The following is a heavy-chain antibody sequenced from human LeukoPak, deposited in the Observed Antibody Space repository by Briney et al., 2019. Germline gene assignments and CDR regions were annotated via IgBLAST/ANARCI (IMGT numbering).Heavy chain of an antibody. V-gene: IGHV6-1*01. J-gene: IGHJ5*02. D-gene: IGHD3-10*01. Sequence: SQSLSLTCAISGDSVSSNSAAWNWLRQSPSRGLEWLGRTYYRSKWYNDYAVSVKSRITINPDTSKNQFSLQLNSVTPEDTAAYYCARDRRTVGSGSYWRLWFDLWGQGTVVTVSS. CDR2: TYYRSKWYN. CDR1: GDSVSSNSAA. CDR3: ARDRRTVGSGSYWRLWFDL.